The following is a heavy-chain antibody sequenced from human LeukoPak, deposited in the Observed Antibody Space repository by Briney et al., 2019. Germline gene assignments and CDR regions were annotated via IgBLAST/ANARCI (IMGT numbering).Heavy chain of an antibody. D-gene: IGHD2-2*01. J-gene: IGHJ4*02. CDR2: IYYSGST. CDR1: GGSISSYY. CDR3: ATLLLSAMPSGDYFDY. Sequence: SETLSLTCTVSGGSISSYYWSWIRQPPGKGLEWIGYIYYSGSTNYNPSLKSRVTISVDTSKNQFSLKLSSVTAADTAVYYCATLLLSAMPSGDYFDYWGQGTLVTVSS. V-gene: IGHV4-59*01.